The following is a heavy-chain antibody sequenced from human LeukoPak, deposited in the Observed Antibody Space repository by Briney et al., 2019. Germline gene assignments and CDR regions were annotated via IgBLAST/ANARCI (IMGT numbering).Heavy chain of an antibody. J-gene: IGHJ4*02. CDR2: MNSDGSTT. CDR1: GFTFSSYW. D-gene: IGHD3-16*02. CDR3: ARDYDYFWGSYRYPFDY. V-gene: IGHV3-74*01. Sequence: PGGSLRLSCAASGFTFSSYWMHWVRQAPGKGLVWVSRMNSDGSTTNYADSVKGRFTISRDNARNTVYLQMNSLRVEDTAVYYCARDYDYFWGSYRYPFDYWGQGTLVTVSS.